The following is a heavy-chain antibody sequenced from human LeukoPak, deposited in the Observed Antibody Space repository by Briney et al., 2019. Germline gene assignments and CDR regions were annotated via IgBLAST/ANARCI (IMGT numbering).Heavy chain of an antibody. CDR3: AKTNGYYSD. V-gene: IGHV3-23*01. D-gene: IGHD3-22*01. CDR2: ISGSGGTT. CDR1: GFAFSTYA. J-gene: IGHJ4*02. Sequence: GGSLRLSCAASGFAFSTYAMTWVRQAPGKGLEWVSSISGSGGTTYYADSVKGRFTISRDNSKNSLSLQVSSLRAEDTAVYYCAKTNGYYSDWGQGTLVTVSS.